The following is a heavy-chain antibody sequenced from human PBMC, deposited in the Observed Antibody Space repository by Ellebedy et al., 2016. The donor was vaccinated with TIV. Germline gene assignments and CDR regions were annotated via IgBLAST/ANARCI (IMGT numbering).Heavy chain of an antibody. Sequence: SETLSLXXAVYDGSFSGYFWSWIRQPPGKGLEWIGEINHSGSTNYNPSLKSRVTISVDTSKNQFSLKLSSVTAADTAVYYCARAERWKKNSGATIVYYMDVWGKGTTVTVSS. J-gene: IGHJ6*03. D-gene: IGHD5-12*01. CDR3: ARAERWKKNSGATIVYYMDV. V-gene: IGHV4-34*01. CDR1: DGSFSGYF. CDR2: INHSGST.